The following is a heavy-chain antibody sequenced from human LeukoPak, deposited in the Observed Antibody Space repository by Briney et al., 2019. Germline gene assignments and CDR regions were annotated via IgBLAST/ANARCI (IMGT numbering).Heavy chain of an antibody. CDR1: GFTFSNAW. D-gene: IGHD6-6*01. CDR2: IKSKTDGGTT. J-gene: IGHJ6*03. V-gene: IGHV3-15*01. Sequence: GGSLRLSRAASGFTFSNAWMSWVRQAPGKGLEWVGRIKSKTDGGTTDYAAPVKGRFTISRDDSKNTLYLQMNSLKTEDTAVYYCTTVYNQIRRYSSSSQDYYYYYMDVWGKGTTVTVSS. CDR3: TTVYNQIRRYSSSSQDYYYYYMDV.